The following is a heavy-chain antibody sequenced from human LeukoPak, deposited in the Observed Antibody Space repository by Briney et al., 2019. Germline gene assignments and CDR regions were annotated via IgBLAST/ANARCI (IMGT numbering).Heavy chain of an antibody. CDR1: GYSFTSYW. V-gene: IGHV5-10-1*04. Sequence: GESLRISCKGSGYSFTSYWISWVRQMPGKGLEWIGEIHRSGSPNYNPSLQSRVTISIDRSRNQIVLELSSVTAADTAVYYCAREILGGFNPGAYWGQGILVTVSS. J-gene: IGHJ4*02. CDR3: AREILGGFNPGAY. CDR2: IHRSGSP. D-gene: IGHD1-14*01.